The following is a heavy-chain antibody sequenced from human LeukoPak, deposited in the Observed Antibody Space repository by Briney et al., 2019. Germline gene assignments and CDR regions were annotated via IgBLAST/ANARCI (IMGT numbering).Heavy chain of an antibody. CDR2: FYYSGST. CDR1: GVSITNYF. V-gene: IGHV4-59*01. J-gene: IGHJ4*02. D-gene: IGHD2-2*01. Sequence: SETLSLTCTVSGVSITNYFWSWIRQPPGKGLEWIGYFYYSGSTNYNPSVKSRVTISADTSKNDFSLKLRSVTAADTAVYYWARALFTGCSYFDYWGQGNLVTVSS. CDR3: ARALFTGCSYFDY.